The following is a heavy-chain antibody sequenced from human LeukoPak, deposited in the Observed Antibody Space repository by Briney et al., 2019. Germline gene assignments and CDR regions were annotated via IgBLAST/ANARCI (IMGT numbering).Heavy chain of an antibody. CDR1: GFTFSSYE. CDR3: ARWPPLFGIAAATNYYYYGMDV. D-gene: IGHD6-13*01. V-gene: IGHV3-48*03. J-gene: IGHJ6*02. Sequence: GSLRLSCAASGFTFSSYEMNWVRQAPGKGLEWVSYISSSGSTIYYADSVKGRFTISRDNAKNSLYLQMNSLRAEDTAVYYCARWPPLFGIAAATNYYYYGMDVWGQGTTVTVSS. CDR2: ISSSGSTI.